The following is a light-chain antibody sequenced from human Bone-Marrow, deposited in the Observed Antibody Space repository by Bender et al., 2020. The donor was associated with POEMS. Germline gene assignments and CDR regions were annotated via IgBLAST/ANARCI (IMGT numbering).Light chain of an antibody. CDR2: NDS. V-gene: IGLV3-21*04. CDR1: IIGTKN. Sequence: SYVLTQPGSVSVAPGKTATITCGGKIIGTKNVHWYQQKPGQAPILVISNDSDRPSGIPERFSGSNSGNTATLTISSVEAGDEVDYYCQVWDSSSDHWVFGGGTKLTVL. J-gene: IGLJ3*02. CDR3: QVWDSSSDHWV.